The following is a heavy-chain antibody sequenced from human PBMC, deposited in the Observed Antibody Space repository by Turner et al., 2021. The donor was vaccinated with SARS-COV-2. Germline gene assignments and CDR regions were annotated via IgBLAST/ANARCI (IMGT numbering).Heavy chain of an antibody. V-gene: IGHV3-23*01. J-gene: IGHJ4*02. Sequence: EVQLLESGGGVVQPGGSLRLSCAASGFTFSSYVMSWVRQAPGKGLEWVSFISVSGGSTYYADSVKGRFTISRDNSKNTLYLQMNSLRAEDTAVYYCAKAQLGYYLGVDYWGQGTLVTVSS. CDR3: AKAQLGYYLGVDY. CDR2: ISVSGGST. D-gene: IGHD3-3*01. CDR1: GFTFSSYV.